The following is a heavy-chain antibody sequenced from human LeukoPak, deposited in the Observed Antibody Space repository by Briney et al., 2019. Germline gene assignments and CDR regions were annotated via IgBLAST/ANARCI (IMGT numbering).Heavy chain of an antibody. CDR1: GYTFTGYY. Sequence: GASVKVSCKASGYTFTGYYMHWVRQAPGQGLEWMGWINPNSGGTNYAQKFQGRVTMTRDTSISTAYMELSRLRSDDTAVYYCARDLGGYSGYDWGYWGQGTLVTVSS. CDR3: ARDLGGYSGYDWGY. CDR2: INPNSGGT. D-gene: IGHD5-12*01. V-gene: IGHV1-2*02. J-gene: IGHJ4*02.